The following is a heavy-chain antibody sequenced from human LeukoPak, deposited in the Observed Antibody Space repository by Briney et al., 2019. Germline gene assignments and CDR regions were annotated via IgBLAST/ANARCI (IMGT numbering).Heavy chain of an antibody. D-gene: IGHD4-17*01. J-gene: IGHJ4*02. CDR2: IHSSGST. Sequence: PSETLSLTCTVSGGSITSYYWSWIRQPAGKGLEWIGRIHSSGSTSYNPSLKSRVTISVDTSKNQFSLKLSSVTAADTAVYYCARDNGYGDPFDYWGQGTLVTVSS. CDR1: GGSITSYY. V-gene: IGHV4-4*07. CDR3: ARDNGYGDPFDY.